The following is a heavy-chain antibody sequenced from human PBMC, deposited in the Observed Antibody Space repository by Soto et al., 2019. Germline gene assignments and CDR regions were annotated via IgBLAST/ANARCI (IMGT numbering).Heavy chain of an antibody. CDR3: ARAYGSGYMDV. CDR2: IYYSGST. D-gene: IGHD3-10*01. V-gene: IGHV4-39*07. CDR1: GGSISSSSYY. Sequence: PSETLSLTCTVSGGSISSSSYYWGWIRQPPGKGLEWIGSIYYSGSTYYNPSLKSRVTISVDTSKNQLSLKLSSVTAADTAVYYCARAYGSGYMDVWGQGTTVTVSS. J-gene: IGHJ6*02.